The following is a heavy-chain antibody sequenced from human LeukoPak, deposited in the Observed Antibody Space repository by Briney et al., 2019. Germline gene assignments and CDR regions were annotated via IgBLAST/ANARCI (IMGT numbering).Heavy chain of an antibody. V-gene: IGHV4-59*01. CDR2: IYYSGST. Sequence: SETLSLTCTVSGGSISSYYWSWIRQPPGNGLEWIGYIYYSGSTNYNPSLKSRVTISVDTSKNQFSLKLSSVTAADTAVYYCAMTTVTTFFSASDDSWGQGTLVTVSS. J-gene: IGHJ4*02. D-gene: IGHD4-17*01. CDR1: GGSISSYY. CDR3: AMTTVTTFFSASDDS.